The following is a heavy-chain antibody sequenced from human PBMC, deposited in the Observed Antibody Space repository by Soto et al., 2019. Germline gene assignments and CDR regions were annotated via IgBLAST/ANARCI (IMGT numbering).Heavy chain of an antibody. CDR3: ASLGGPSFDY. CDR2: IYSGGST. Sequence: EVQVVESGGGLVQPGGSLRLSCAVSGFTVSTNYMSWVRQAPGKGLEWVSVIYSGGSTYYVDSVKGRFTISRHNSKNMLYLQMNSLRVEDTAVYYCASLGGPSFDYWGQGTLVTVSS. V-gene: IGHV3-53*04. D-gene: IGHD3-16*01. CDR1: GFTVSTNY. J-gene: IGHJ4*02.